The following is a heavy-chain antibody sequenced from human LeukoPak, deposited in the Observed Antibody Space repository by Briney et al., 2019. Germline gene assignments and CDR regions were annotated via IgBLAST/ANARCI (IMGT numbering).Heavy chain of an antibody. CDR2: IGPAGNT. V-gene: IGHV3-13*04. D-gene: IGHD3-3*01. CDR1: GFTFSSYD. Sequence: PGGSLRLSCAASGFTFSSYDMHWVRQATGKGLEWVSAIGPAGNTYYSGSVKGRFTISRDNAKNTLYLQMNSLRVEDTAVYYCTKSDWFDPWGQGTLVTVSS. CDR3: TKSDWFDP. J-gene: IGHJ5*02.